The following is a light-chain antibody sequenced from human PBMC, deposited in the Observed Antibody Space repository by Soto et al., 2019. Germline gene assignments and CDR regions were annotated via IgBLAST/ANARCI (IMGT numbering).Light chain of an antibody. CDR2: EAS. J-gene: IGLJ1*01. V-gene: IGLV2-18*02. CDR3: QSYDKRLTAYV. Sequence: QSALTQPPSVSGSPGQSVTISCTGTSTDFVSYNRVSWYQQPPGTAPKLIIYEASNRPSGVPDRLSASKSGTSASLAITGLQAEDEGHYYCQSYDKRLTAYVFGTGTKLTVL. CDR1: STDFVSYNR.